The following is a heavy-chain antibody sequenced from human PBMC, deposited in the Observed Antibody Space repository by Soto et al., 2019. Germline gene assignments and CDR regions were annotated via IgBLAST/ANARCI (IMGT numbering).Heavy chain of an antibody. Sequence: QVQLVESGGGVVQPGRSLRLSCAASGFTFSSYGMHWVRQAPGKGLEWVAVIWYDGSNKYYADSVKGRFTISRDNSKNTLYLQMNSLRAEDTAVYYCARERQQLSYNWFDPWGQGTLVTVSS. CDR3: ARERQQLSYNWFDP. CDR2: IWYDGSNK. J-gene: IGHJ5*02. CDR1: GFTFSSYG. V-gene: IGHV3-33*01. D-gene: IGHD6-13*01.